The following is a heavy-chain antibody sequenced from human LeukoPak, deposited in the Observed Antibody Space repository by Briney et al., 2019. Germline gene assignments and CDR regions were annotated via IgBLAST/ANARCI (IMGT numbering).Heavy chain of an antibody. J-gene: IGHJ5*02. V-gene: IGHV3-74*01. Sequence: PGGSLRLSCAASGFTFSTYWMHWVRQAPGKGLVWVSRINSDGSSTSYAGSVKGRFTISRDNAKNTLYLQMNSLRAEDMAVYYCARAGQHYGDYVEFWFDPWGQGTLVTVSS. CDR3: ARAGQHYGDYVEFWFDP. CDR1: GFTFSTYW. D-gene: IGHD4-17*01. CDR2: INSDGSST.